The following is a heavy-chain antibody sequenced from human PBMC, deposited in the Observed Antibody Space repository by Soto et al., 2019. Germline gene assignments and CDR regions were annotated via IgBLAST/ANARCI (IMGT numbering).Heavy chain of an antibody. J-gene: IGHJ4*02. V-gene: IGHV3-11*06. CDR2: SSNSGSFT. CDR1: GFTFSDHY. Sequence: GSLRLSCSASGFTFSDHYMSWIRQAPGKGLEWIGYSSNSGSFTRYADSVKGRFSISRDNAKNSLYLQINSLRGDDTATYFCVRSGDNYNLLDYWGQGTPVTVSS. CDR3: VRSGDNYNLLDY. D-gene: IGHD1-1*01.